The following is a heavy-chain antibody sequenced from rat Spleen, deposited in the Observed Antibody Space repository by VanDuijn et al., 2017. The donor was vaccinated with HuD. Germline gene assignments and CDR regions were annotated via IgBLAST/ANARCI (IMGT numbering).Heavy chain of an antibody. Sequence: EVKLVESGGGLVQPGRSLKLSCAASGFTLSNFYMAWVRQAPTKGLEWVASISTGGGNTYYRDSVKGRFTISRDNVKSTLYLQMDSLRSEDTATYYCARVTGVFAYWGQGVKVTVSS. CDR1: GFTLSNFY. V-gene: IGHV5-25*01. CDR2: ISTGGGNT. CDR3: ARVTGVFAY. J-gene: IGHJ2*01. D-gene: IGHD5-1*01.